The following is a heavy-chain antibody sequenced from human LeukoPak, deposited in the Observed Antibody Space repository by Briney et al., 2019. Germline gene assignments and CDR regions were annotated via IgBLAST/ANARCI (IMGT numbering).Heavy chain of an antibody. CDR1: GFTFSTYS. V-gene: IGHV3-48*01. CDR3: ARDKRSVNWFDP. D-gene: IGHD4-17*01. Sequence: GGSLRLSCAVSGFTFSTYSMNWVRQAPGKGLEWVSYVSSSGGTMYYADSVKGRFTISRDNAKNSLYLQMNSLGVEDTAVYYCARDKRSVNWFDPWGLGTLVTVSS. J-gene: IGHJ5*02. CDR2: VSSSGGTM.